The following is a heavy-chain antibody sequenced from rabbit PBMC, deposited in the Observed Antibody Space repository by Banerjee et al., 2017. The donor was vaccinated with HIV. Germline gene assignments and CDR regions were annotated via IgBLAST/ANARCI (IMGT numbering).Heavy chain of an antibody. V-gene: IGHV1S45*01. D-gene: IGHD4-1*01. J-gene: IGHJ4*01. Sequence: QQQLEESGGGLVKPGGTLTLTCKASGFDFSSNAMCWVRQAPGKGLEWIACINTISGDTVYATWAKGRFTISRTSSTTVALQMTSLTAADTATYFCARDLAGVIGWNFNLWGQGTLVTVS. CDR1: GFDFSSNA. CDR2: INTISGDT. CDR3: ARDLAGVIGWNFNL.